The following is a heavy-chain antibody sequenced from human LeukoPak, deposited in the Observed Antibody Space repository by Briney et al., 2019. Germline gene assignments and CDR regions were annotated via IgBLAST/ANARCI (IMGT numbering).Heavy chain of an antibody. D-gene: IGHD3-22*01. CDR3: ARDSLTMIVGRQKRGLDY. V-gene: IGHV3-21*01. Sequence: GGTLRLSCAASGFTFSVFGMTWVRQAPGKGLEWVSSIRSSTTYVYYADSVKGRFTISRDNAKNSLYLQMNSLRAEDTAVYYCARDSLTMIVGRQKRGLDYWGQGTLVTVSS. J-gene: IGHJ4*02. CDR1: GFTFSVFG. CDR2: IRSSTTYV.